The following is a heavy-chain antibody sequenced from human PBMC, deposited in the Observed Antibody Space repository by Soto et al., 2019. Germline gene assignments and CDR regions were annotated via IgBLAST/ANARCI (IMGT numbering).Heavy chain of an antibody. V-gene: IGHV4-39*01. CDR2: VYYRGRS. CDR3: VSQRTSVLTQAYFDY. Sequence: PSETLSLTCTVSGGSVSNSNYYWGWIRQSPGKGLEWIGSVYYRGRSYSKSPVKSRVTISVDTSKNQFSLNLNSVTASDTAVYFCVSQRTSVLTQAYFDYWGPGALVT. J-gene: IGHJ4*02. CDR1: GGSVSNSNYY. D-gene: IGHD2-8*01.